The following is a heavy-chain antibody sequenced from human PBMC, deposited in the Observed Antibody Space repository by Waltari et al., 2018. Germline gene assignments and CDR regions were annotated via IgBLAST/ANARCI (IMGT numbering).Heavy chain of an antibody. Sequence: EVLLVQSGTEVKKSGDSLKISCQDSGISFSEYWIAWVRQTPGKGLEWMGISYPDDSASTYSPSFQGQVTISVDKSTNVAYLEWTSLKTSDTAVYYCAASLYDRSDYHYIRWGQGTLVTVSS. CDR2: SYPDDSAS. J-gene: IGHJ4*02. V-gene: IGHV5-51*01. CDR1: GISFSEYW. CDR3: AASLYDRSDYHYIR. D-gene: IGHD3-22*01.